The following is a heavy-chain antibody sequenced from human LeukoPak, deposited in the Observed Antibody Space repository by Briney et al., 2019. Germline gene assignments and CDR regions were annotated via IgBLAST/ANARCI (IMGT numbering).Heavy chain of an antibody. CDR2: INPNSGGT. V-gene: IGHV1-2*02. D-gene: IGHD5-18*01. J-gene: IGHJ4*02. CDR1: GYTFTGYY. Sequence: EASVKVSCKASGYTFTGYYMHWVRQAPGQGLEWMGWINPNSGGTNYAQKFQGRVTMTRDTSISTAYMELSRLRSDDTAVYYCARDHAAMVPGVGDYWGQGTLVTVSS. CDR3: ARDHAAMVPGVGDY.